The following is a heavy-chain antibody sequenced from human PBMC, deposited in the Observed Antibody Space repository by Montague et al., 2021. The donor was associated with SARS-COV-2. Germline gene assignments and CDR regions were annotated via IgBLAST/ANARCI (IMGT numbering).Heavy chain of an antibody. D-gene: IGHD3-10*01. V-gene: IGHV4-34*01. CDR1: DGSVSAYF. J-gene: IGHJ6*02. Sequence: SETLSLTCDFSDGSVSAYFWSWVRQLPGKGLEWIGQVDRSGTAHYSPSLQSRLTLSVDTSDNQVSLNLTSVTATDTATYYCARGRDSGTYFGTKYYFQYGLDVWGRGTTVTVSS. CDR3: ARGRDSGTYFGTKYYFQYGLDV. CDR2: VDRSGTA.